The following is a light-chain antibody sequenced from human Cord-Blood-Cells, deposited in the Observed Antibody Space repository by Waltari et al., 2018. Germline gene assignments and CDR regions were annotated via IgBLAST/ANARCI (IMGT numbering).Light chain of an antibody. J-gene: IGKJ2*01. Sequence: DIQMTQSPSSLSASVGDRVTITCRASQSISSYLNWYQQKPGQAPKLLIYAASCLQSGVPSRFSGSGSGTDFTLTISSLQPEDFATYYCQQSYSTPYTFGQGTKLEIK. CDR1: QSISSY. CDR2: AAS. V-gene: IGKV1-39*01. CDR3: QQSYSTPYT.